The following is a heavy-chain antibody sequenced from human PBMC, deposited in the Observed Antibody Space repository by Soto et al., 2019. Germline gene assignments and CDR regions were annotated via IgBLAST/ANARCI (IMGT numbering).Heavy chain of an antibody. Sequence: EAQLLESGGDWAQPGGSLRLSCAASGFTFSSHGMSWVRQVPGKGLEWIAGLSRGGGTTYYADSVKGRFTISRDNSKNILDVIMNILKVEDTALYYCAKYGQFRTDGFDVWGQGTMVTVSS. J-gene: IGHJ3*01. V-gene: IGHV3-23*01. CDR3: AKYGQFRTDGFDV. D-gene: IGHD3-10*01. CDR2: LSRGGGTT. CDR1: GFTFSSHG.